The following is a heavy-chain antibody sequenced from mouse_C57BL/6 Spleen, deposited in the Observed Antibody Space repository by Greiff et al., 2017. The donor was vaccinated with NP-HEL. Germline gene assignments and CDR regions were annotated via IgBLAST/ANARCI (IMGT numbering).Heavy chain of an antibody. CDR1: GFNIKDDY. Sequence: VQLKESGAELVRPGASVKLSCTASGFNIKDDYMHWVKQRPEQGLEWIGWIDPENGDTEYASKFQGKAPITADTSSNTAYLQLSSLTSEDTAVYYCTTLYGSSPDWFAYWGQGTLVTVSA. V-gene: IGHV14-4*01. CDR3: TTLYGSSPDWFAY. J-gene: IGHJ3*01. D-gene: IGHD1-1*01. CDR2: IDPENGDT.